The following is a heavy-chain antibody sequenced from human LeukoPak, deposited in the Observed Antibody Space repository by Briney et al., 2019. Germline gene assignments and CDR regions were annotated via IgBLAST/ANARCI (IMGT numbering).Heavy chain of an antibody. J-gene: IGHJ4*02. D-gene: IGHD3-3*01. V-gene: IGHV3-21*01. Sequence: GGSLRLSCAASGFTFSSYSMNWVRQAPGKGLEWVSSLSSSSSYIYYADSVKGRFTISRDNAKNSLYLQMNSLRAEDTAVYYCARAEAGYYDFWSGPNEMDYFDYWGQGTLVTISS. CDR3: ARAEAGYYDFWSGPNEMDYFDY. CDR2: LSSSSSYI. CDR1: GFTFSSYS.